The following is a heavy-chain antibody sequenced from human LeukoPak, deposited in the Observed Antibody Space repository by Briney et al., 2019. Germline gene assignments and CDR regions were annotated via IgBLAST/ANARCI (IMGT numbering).Heavy chain of an antibody. CDR1: GFTFRSYW. Sequence: PGGSLRLSCAASGFTFRSYWMYWVRQAPGKGLVWVSRSNSDGSSTSYADSLKGRFTISRDNAKNTVYLQMNSLRDEDTAVYYCARDMSLLWFGDPFDYWGQGTLVTVSS. V-gene: IGHV3-74*01. CDR2: SNSDGSST. J-gene: IGHJ4*02. CDR3: ARDMSLLWFGDPFDY. D-gene: IGHD3-10*01.